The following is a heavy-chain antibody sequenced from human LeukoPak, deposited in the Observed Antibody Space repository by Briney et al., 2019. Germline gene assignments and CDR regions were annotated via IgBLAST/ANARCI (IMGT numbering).Heavy chain of an antibody. CDR2: IKQDGSEK. CDR3: ARDSKALGEAFDI. Sequence: GGSLRLSCAASGFTFSSYWMSWVRQAPGKGLEWVANIKQDGSEKYYVDSVKGRFTISRDNAKNSLDLQMNSLRAEDTAVYYCARDSKALGEAFDIWGQGTMVTVSS. J-gene: IGHJ3*02. V-gene: IGHV3-7*01. CDR1: GFTFSSYW.